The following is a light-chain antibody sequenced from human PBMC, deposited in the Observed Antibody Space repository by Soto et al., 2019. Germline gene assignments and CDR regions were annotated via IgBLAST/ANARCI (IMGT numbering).Light chain of an antibody. V-gene: IGKV1-33*01. CDR3: QQYENLPPT. J-gene: IGKJ4*01. CDR1: HDISNY. CDR2: DAS. Sequence: DIQMTQSPSSLSASVGDRVTITCQAIHDISNYLNWYQQKPGKAPKLLIYDASNVETGVPSRFSGSGSGTDYTHTISSLQPEDVATYYCQQYENLPPTFGGGTRVQIK.